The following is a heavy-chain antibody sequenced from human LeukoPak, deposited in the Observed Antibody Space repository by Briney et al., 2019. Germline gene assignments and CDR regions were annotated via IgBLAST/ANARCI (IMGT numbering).Heavy chain of an antibody. J-gene: IGHJ4*02. CDR3: AGEVRDCSGGSCYHTDDY. D-gene: IGHD2-15*01. CDR1: GFTFSDYY. Sequence: GGSLRHSCAASGFTFSDYYMSWIRQAPGKGLEWVSYISSSGSTIYYADSVKGRFTISRDNAKNSLYLQMNSLRAEDTAVYYCAGEVRDCSGGSCYHTDDYWGQGTLVTVSS. V-gene: IGHV3-11*04. CDR2: ISSSGSTI.